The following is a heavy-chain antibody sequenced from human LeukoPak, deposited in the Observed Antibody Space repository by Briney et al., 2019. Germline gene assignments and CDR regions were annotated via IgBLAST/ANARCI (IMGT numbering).Heavy chain of an antibody. J-gene: IGHJ4*02. V-gene: IGHV4-59*01. CDR1: GGSISRYY. Sequence: SETLSLTCTVSGGSISRYYWSWIRQPPGKGLEWLGYIYSSGSTIYNPSLKSRVTISVDTSKNQISLKVTSVTAADTAVYYCVRGARYAGDYWGQGSQVTGSS. CDR2: IYSSGST. D-gene: IGHD2-2*01. CDR3: VRGARYAGDY.